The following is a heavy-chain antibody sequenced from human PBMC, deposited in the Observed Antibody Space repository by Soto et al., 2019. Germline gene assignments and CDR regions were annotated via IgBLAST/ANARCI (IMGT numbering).Heavy chain of an antibody. J-gene: IGHJ6*02. V-gene: IGHV5-51*01. Sequence: GESLKISCKGSGYSFTSYWIGWVRQMPGKGLEWMGIIYPGGSDTRYSPSFQGQVTISADKSISTAYLQWSSLKASDTAMYYCATLGYCSSTSRYNGYGMDVWGQGTTVTVSS. CDR3: ATLGYCSSTSRYNGYGMDV. CDR2: IYPGGSDT. CDR1: GYSFTSYW. D-gene: IGHD2-2*02.